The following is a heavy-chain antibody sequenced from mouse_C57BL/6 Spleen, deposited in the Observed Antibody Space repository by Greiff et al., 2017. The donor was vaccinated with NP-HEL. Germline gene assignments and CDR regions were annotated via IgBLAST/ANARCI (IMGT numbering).Heavy chain of an antibody. V-gene: IGHV1-78*01. CDR1: GYTFTDHT. J-gene: IGHJ4*01. Sequence: QVQLQQSDAELVKPGASVKISCKVSGYTFTDHTLHWMKQRPEQGLEWIGYIYPRDGSTKYNEKFTGKATLTADKSSSTAYMQLNSLTSEDSAVYFCARWVYYDYLLAMDYWGQGTSVTVSS. CDR3: ARWVYYDYLLAMDY. D-gene: IGHD2-4*01. CDR2: IYPRDGST.